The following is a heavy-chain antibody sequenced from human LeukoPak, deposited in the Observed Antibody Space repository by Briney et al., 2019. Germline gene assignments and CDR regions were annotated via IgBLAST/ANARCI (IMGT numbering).Heavy chain of an antibody. J-gene: IGHJ4*02. CDR1: GGAFSGYY. V-gene: IGHV4-34*01. CDR2: INHSGSP. Sequence: PSETLSLTCAVYGGAFSGYYWRWIRQPPGEGLGWLGEINHSGSPNYNPSLKSRVTISVDTSKNQFSLKLSSVTAADTAVYYCARSKWEYYYDSSGYYARAYYFDYWGQGTLVTVSS. CDR3: ARSKWEYYYDSSGYYARAYYFDY. D-gene: IGHD3-22*01.